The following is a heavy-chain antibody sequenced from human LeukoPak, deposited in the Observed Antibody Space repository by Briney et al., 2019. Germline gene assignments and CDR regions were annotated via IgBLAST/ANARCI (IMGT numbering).Heavy chain of an antibody. CDR1: GGTFSSYA. J-gene: IGHJ5*02. CDR2: IIPIFGTA. Sequence: SVNVSCKASGGTFSSYAISWVRQAPGQGLEWMGGIIPIFGTANYAQKFQGRVTITADESTSTAYMELSSLRSEDTAVYYCARAVVVVPAVGPLNWFDPWGQGTLVTVSS. D-gene: IGHD2-2*01. V-gene: IGHV1-69*13. CDR3: ARAVVVVPAVGPLNWFDP.